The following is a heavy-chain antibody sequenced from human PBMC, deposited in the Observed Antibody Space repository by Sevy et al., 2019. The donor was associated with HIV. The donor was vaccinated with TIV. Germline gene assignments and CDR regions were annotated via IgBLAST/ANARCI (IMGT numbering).Heavy chain of an antibody. CDR1: GFTFRDSY. J-gene: IGHJ6*02. CDR3: ARDRGVGTSSYGMDV. CDR2: ISSSSSYI. V-gene: IGHV3-21*01. D-gene: IGHD1-26*01. Sequence: GGSLRLSCAASGFTFRDSYMHWVRQVPGKGLEWVSSISSSSSYIFYADSVKGRFTISRDNAKNSVYLQMNSLRAEDTAVYYCARDRGVGTSSYGMDVWGQGTTVTVSS.